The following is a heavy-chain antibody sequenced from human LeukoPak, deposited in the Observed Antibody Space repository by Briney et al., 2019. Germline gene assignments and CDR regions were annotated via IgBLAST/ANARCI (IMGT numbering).Heavy chain of an antibody. CDR2: IKCKSGDT. CDR3: TRSYGIFNYFDP. J-gene: IGHJ5*02. Sequence: GASVKVSCKASGYTFTDYHMHWVRQAPGQGLEWMGWIKCKSGDTSYAQKFQGRVTMTRHTSISTVYMEVSRLTSDDTAVYYCTRSYGIFNYFDPWGQGTLVTVSS. D-gene: IGHD4-11*01. CDR1: GYTFTDYH. V-gene: IGHV1-2*02.